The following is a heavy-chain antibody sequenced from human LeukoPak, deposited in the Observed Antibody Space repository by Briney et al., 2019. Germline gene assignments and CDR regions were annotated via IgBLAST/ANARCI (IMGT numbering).Heavy chain of an antibody. CDR2: ISHTGGST. J-gene: IGHJ4*02. D-gene: IGHD1-26*01. V-gene: IGHV3-23*01. CDR3: AKANSGSYLDYFDS. CDR1: GFTFSSCA. Sequence: GGSLRLSCAASGFTFSSCAMSWVRQAPGRGLEWVSTISHTGGSTHYADSVKGRFTISRDNSKNTVYLQVNTMRADDTAVYYCAKANSGSYLDYFDSWGQGTLVTVSS.